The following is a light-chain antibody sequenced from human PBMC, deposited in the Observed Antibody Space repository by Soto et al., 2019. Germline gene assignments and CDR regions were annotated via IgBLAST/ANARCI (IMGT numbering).Light chain of an antibody. CDR2: GAS. CDR1: QSVSSSY. Sequence: EIVLTQSPGTLSLSPGERATLSCRASQSVSSSYLAWYQQKPGQAPRLLIYGASSRATGIPDRFSGSGSGTEFTLTISRLEPEDFAVYYCQQYGSSPTFVGGTKVEIK. J-gene: IGKJ4*01. CDR3: QQYGSSPT. V-gene: IGKV3-20*01.